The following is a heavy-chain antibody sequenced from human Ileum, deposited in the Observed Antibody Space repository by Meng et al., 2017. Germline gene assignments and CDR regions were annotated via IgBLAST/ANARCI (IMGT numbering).Heavy chain of an antibody. D-gene: IGHD7-27*01. CDR3: AGKDWGEGLDF. J-gene: IGHJ4*02. V-gene: IGHV6-1*01. Sequence: HVQLQQSGPGLVKPSQTLSLTCAISGDSVSSDTGAWNWIRQSPSRGLEWLGRTYYRSRWYNNYAVSVKSRITINPDTSKNQFSLQLNSVTPDDTAVYYCAGKDWGEGLDFWDQGTLVTFSS. CDR1: GDSVSSDTGA. CDR2: TYYRSRWYN.